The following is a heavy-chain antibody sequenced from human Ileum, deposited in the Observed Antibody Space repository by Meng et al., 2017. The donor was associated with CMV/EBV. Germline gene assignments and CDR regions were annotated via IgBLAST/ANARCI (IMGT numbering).Heavy chain of an antibody. J-gene: IGHJ4*02. CDR2: VNPNSGDT. Sequence: SVTVSFKASGSTFTGYFIYWVRQAPGQGLEWMGWVNPNSGDTNYAQKFQGRVTMTRDMSISTAFMDLSRLRSDDTAMYYCARGSNLDFWGQGTLVTVSS. CDR1: GSTFTGYF. V-gene: IGHV1-2*02. D-gene: IGHD2-2*01. CDR3: ARGSNLDF.